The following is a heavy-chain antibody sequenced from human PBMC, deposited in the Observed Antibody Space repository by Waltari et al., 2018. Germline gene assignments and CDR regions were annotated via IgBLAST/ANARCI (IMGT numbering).Heavy chain of an antibody. CDR1: GYTSTSYD. CDR2: MNPNSGNT. CDR3: ARGPTYYDFWSGYKTGGMDV. J-gene: IGHJ6*02. Sequence: QVQLVQSGAEVKKPGASVKVSCKASGYTSTSYDINWVRQATGQGLEWMGWMNPNSGNTGYAQKFQSRVTITRNTSISTAYMELSSLRSEDTAVYYCARGPTYYDFWSGYKTGGMDVWGQGTTVTVSS. V-gene: IGHV1-8*03. D-gene: IGHD3-3*01.